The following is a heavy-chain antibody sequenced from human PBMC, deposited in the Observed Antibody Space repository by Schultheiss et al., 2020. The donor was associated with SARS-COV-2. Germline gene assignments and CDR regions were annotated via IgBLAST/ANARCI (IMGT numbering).Heavy chain of an antibody. D-gene: IGHD1-7*01. V-gene: IGHV3-21*01. CDR3: ARDGPPAAWNSEYFQY. CDR1: GFTFSDYY. J-gene: IGHJ1*01. Sequence: GGSLRLSCAASGFTFSDYYMNWVRQAPGKGLEWVSSISSSSSYIYYADSVKGRFTISRDNAKNSLYLQMNSLRAEDTAVYYCARDGPPAAWNSEYFQYWGQGTLVTVSS. CDR2: ISSSSSYI.